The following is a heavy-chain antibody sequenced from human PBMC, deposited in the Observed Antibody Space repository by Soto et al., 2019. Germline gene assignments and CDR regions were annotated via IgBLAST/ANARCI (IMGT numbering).Heavy chain of an antibody. CDR1: AFTLSTSS. J-gene: IGHJ4*02. CDR3: ATRTTVYGGYDY. V-gene: IGHV3-23*01. Sequence: DVQLLESGGDLVQPGDSLRLSCVASAFTLSTSSMTWIRQAPGRGLEWVSAISASGSHTYYRDSVQGRFTISRDNSKNTLYLQMTSLTVEDTALYYCATRTTVYGGYDYWGQGTRVTVSS. CDR2: ISASGSHT. D-gene: IGHD3-3*01.